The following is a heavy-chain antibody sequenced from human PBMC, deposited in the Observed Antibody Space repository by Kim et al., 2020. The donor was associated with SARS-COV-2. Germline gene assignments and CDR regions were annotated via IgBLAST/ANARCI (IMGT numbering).Heavy chain of an antibody. CDR2: ISSSGSTI. Sequence: GGSLRLSCAASGFTFSSYEMNWVRQAPGKGREWVSYISSSGSTIYYADSVKGRFTISRDNAKNSLYLQMNSLRAEDTAVYYCAREAGTKTSYGGNSGENYWGQGTLVTVSS. D-gene: IGHD4-17*01. V-gene: IGHV3-48*03. J-gene: IGHJ4*02. CDR3: AREAGTKTSYGGNSGENY. CDR1: GFTFSSYE.